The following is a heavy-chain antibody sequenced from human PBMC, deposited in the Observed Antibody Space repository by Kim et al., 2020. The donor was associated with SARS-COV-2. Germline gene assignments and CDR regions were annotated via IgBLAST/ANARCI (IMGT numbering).Heavy chain of an antibody. Sequence: GGSLRLSCAASGFTFSSYTMHWVRQTPEKGLEYVSAINSDGGSTSYSNSVKGRFTISRDNSKNTMYLQLGSLRTEDMAMYYCARASEYSSSWTWYLDLWGRGTLVTVSS. D-gene: IGHD6-6*01. V-gene: IGHV3-64*01. J-gene: IGHJ2*01. CDR3: ARASEYSSSWTWYLDL. CDR2: INSDGGST. CDR1: GFTFSSYT.